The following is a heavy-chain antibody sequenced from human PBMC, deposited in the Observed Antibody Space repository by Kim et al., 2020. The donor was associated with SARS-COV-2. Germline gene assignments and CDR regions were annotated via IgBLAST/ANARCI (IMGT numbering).Heavy chain of an antibody. CDR3: ARDADCSGTLFFDS. CDR1: GFTLRTYS. CDR2: ISTDSSFR. J-gene: IGHJ4*02. V-gene: IGHV3-21*01. Sequence: GGSLRLSCAVSGFTLRTYSMSWLRQAPGKGLEWVASISTDSSFRHYADSPKGRFTISRDNAENSLYLQMNSLRVEDTAVYYCARDADCSGTLFFDSWGQG. D-gene: IGHD3-10*02.